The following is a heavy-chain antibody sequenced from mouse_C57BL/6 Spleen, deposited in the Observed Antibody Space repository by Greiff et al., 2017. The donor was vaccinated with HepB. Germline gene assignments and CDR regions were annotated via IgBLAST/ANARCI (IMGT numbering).Heavy chain of an antibody. CDR1: GFTFSDYY. J-gene: IGHJ4*01. CDR3: ARGEYYYAMDY. Sequence: EVQLVESEGGLVQPGSSMKLSCTASGFTFSDYYMAWVRQVPEKGLEWVANINYDGSSTYYLDSLKSRFIISRDNAKNILYLQMSSLKSEDTATYYCARGEYYYAMDYWGQGTSVTVSS. CDR2: INYDGSST. V-gene: IGHV5-16*01.